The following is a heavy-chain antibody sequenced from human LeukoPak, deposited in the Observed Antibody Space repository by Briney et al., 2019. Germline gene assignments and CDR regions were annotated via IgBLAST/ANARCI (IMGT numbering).Heavy chain of an antibody. CDR3: ARGGDIAVVPAAMVGP. Sequence: ASVKVSCKASGYTFTSYDINWVRQATGQGLEWMGWMNTNSGNTGHAQKFQGRLTMTRDTSTNTAYMELSSLRSEDTAVYYCARGGDIAVVPAAMVGPWGQGTLVTVSS. J-gene: IGHJ5*02. CDR1: GYTFTSYD. V-gene: IGHV1-8*01. D-gene: IGHD2-2*01. CDR2: MNTNSGNT.